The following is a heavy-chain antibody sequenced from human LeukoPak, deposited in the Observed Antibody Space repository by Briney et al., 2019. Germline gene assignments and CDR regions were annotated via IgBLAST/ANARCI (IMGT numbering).Heavy chain of an antibody. CDR3: AKHESLIALDI. CDR1: GGSFSGLY. J-gene: IGHJ3*02. Sequence: PSETLSLTCAIYGGSFSGLYWSWIRQSPGKGLEWIGEINHSGSTNYSPSLKSRVTMSVDTSKNQFSLRLTSVTAADTAVYYCAKHESLIALDIWGQGTMVTVSS. CDR2: INHSGST. V-gene: IGHV4-34*01.